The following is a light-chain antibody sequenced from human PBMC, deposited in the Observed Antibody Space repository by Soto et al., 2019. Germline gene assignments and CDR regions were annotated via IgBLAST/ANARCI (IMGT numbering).Light chain of an antibody. J-gene: IGLJ2*01. CDR1: SSNIWAGYN. Sequence: QSVLTQPPSVSGAPGRRVTISCTGSSSNIWAGYNVHWYQQLPGTAPKLLIYGNSNRPSGVPDRFSGSKSGTSASLAITGLQADDEADYYCHSYDSSLSASVFGGGPKLTVL. CDR2: GNS. V-gene: IGLV1-40*01. CDR3: HSYDSSLSASV.